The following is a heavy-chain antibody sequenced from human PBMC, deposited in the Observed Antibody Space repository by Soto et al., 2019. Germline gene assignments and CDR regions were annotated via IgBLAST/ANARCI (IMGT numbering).Heavy chain of an antibody. J-gene: IGHJ4*02. Sequence: GGSLRLSCATSGFTLRNYWMVWVRQAPGKGLEWVANIKEDGGGKYFGDSVRGRFTVSRDNAKNSLYLQMNNLRAEDTAVYYCARDGYGDNSLDNWGQGTLVTVSS. CDR3: ARDGYGDNSLDN. D-gene: IGHD4-17*01. CDR2: IKEDGGGK. CDR1: GFTLRNYW. V-gene: IGHV3-7*01.